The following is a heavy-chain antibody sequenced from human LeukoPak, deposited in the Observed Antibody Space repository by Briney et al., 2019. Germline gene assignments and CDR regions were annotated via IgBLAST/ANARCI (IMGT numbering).Heavy chain of an antibody. CDR1: GXSISSSSHY. V-gene: IGHV4-39*01. CDR2: MYYSGGT. Sequence: PSETLSLTCTVSGXSISSSSHYWGWIRQPPGKGLEWIGSMYYSGGTYYNPSLKSRVTISIDTSKNQFSLKLNSVTAADTAVYYCARLVRYCSTNSCYPFDYWGQGTLVTVSS. D-gene: IGHD2-2*01. J-gene: IGHJ4*02. CDR3: ARLVRYCSTNSCYPFDY.